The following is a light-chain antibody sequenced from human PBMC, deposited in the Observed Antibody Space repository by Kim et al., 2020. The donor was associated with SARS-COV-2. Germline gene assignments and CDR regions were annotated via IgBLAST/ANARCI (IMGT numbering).Light chain of an antibody. J-gene: IGLJ3*02. CDR3: NSRDSSGNHWV. CDR1: SLRSYY. CDR2: GKN. Sequence: ALGQTVRITCQGDSLRSYYGSWYQQKQGQAPVLVIYGKNNRPSGIPDRFSGSSSGNTASLTITGAQAEDEADYYCNSRDSSGNHWVFGGGTQLTVL. V-gene: IGLV3-19*01.